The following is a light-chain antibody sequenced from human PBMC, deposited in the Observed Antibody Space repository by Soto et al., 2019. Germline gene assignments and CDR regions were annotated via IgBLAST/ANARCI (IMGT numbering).Light chain of an antibody. CDR3: QQYNNWPLT. Sequence: EIVMTQSPATLSVSPGERATLSCRASQSVNSNLAWYQQKPGQAPRLLIYGESTRATGIPARFSGSGSGTEFTLIIGSLQSEDFAVYYCQQYNNWPLTFGGGTKVDIK. CDR2: GES. V-gene: IGKV3-15*01. J-gene: IGKJ4*01. CDR1: QSVNSN.